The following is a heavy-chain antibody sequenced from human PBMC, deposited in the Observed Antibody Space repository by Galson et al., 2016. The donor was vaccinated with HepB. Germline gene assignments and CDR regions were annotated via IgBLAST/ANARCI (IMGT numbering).Heavy chain of an antibody. CDR2: IKSKADGGTT. Sequence: SLRLSCAASGFTVRSYYMSWVRQAPGKGLEWVGRIKSKADGGTTDYAAPVKARFTISRDDPKTTLYLQMNSLKTEDTALYYCTTDLLYYYDSSGYSYYFDYWGQGALVTVSS. CDR1: GFTVRSYY. D-gene: IGHD3-22*01. J-gene: IGHJ4*02. CDR3: TTDLLYYYDSSGYSYYFDY. V-gene: IGHV3-15*01.